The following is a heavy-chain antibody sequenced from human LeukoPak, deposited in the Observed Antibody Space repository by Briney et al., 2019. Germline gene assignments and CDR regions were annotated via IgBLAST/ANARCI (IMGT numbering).Heavy chain of an antibody. CDR1: GFTFSKYG. D-gene: IGHD4-11*01. V-gene: IGHV3-20*04. CDR2: INRNGDII. J-gene: IGHJ4*02. Sequence: GGSLRLTCEASGFTFSKYGMSWVRQFPGKRPEWVATINRNGDIIDYGDSMKGRFTISRDNAKNFVYLQMNSLRAEDTAVYYCARDYVDYSILEGAFDYWGQGTLVTVSS. CDR3: ARDYVDYSILEGAFDY.